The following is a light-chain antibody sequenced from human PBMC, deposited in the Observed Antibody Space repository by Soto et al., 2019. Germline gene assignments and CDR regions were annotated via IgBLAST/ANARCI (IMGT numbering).Light chain of an antibody. CDR1: SSNIGTNY. Sequence: QSVLTQPPSASGTPGQRVTISCSGSSSNIGTNYVYWYQHLPGAAPKLLISRNNQRPSGVPDRFSGSKSGTSASLAISGLRSEDEADYYCATRDDSLSGHWLFGGGTKLTVL. J-gene: IGLJ3*02. V-gene: IGLV1-47*01. CDR3: ATRDDSLSGHWL. CDR2: RNN.